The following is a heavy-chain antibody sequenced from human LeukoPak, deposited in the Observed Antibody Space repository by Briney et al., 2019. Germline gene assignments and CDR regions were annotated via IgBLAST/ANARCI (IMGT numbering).Heavy chain of an antibody. V-gene: IGHV4-61*02. Sequence: SETLSLTCTVSGGSISSGSYYWSWIRQPAGKGLEWIGRIYTSRSTNYNPSLKSRVTISVDTSKNQFSLKLSSVTAADTAVYYCARGKAVTTLYFDYWGQGTLVTVSS. CDR1: GGSISSGSYY. CDR3: ARGKAVTTLYFDY. CDR2: IYTSRST. D-gene: IGHD4-17*01. J-gene: IGHJ4*02.